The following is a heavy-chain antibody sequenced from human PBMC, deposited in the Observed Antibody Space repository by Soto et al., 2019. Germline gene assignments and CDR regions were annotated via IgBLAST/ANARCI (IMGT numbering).Heavy chain of an antibody. V-gene: IGHV4-59*12. CDR1: GGSIYTYY. CDR3: ASQGRLYWGTKSADY. CDR2: ISDGGST. D-gene: IGHD7-27*01. J-gene: IGHJ4*02. Sequence: SETLSLTCNVSGGSIYTYYWNWIRQSPGKGLEWIGYISDGGSTNYSPSLKSRVTISVDTSKNQFSLKLRSVTAADTAVYYCASQGRLYWGTKSADYWGQGTLVTVFS.